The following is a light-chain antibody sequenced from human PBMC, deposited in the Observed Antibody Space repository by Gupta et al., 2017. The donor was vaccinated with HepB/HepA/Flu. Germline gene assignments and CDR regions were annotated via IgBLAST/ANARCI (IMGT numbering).Light chain of an antibody. CDR2: SAS. CDR3: QKYTSAPPT. Sequence: DIQMTLSPSSLSASVGDRVTITCRASRGIINYLAWYQQKPGKVPQLLIYSASTLLSGVPSRFSGNGSETDFTLTISSLQPEDVATYYCQKYTSAPPTFGPGTKVEIK. J-gene: IGKJ1*01. CDR1: RGIINY. V-gene: IGKV1-27*01.